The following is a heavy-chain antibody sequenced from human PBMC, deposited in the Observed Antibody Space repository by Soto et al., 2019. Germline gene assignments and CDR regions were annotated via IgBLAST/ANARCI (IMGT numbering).Heavy chain of an antibody. CDR3: AKDKIFPYYDFWSGPDAFDI. V-gene: IGHV3-23*01. CDR1: GFPFRSYA. CDR2: ISGSGGST. D-gene: IGHD3-3*01. Sequence: PGGSLSLSCATSGFPFRSYAMRWVRQAPGKGLEGVSAISGSGGSTYYADSVKGRFTISRDNSKNTLYLQMNSLRAEDTAVYYCAKDKIFPYYDFWSGPDAFDIWGQGTMVTVSS. J-gene: IGHJ3*02.